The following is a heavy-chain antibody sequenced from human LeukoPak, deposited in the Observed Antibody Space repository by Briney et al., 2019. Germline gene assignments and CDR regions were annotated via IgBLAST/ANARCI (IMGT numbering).Heavy chain of an antibody. CDR3: ARVSYYDFWSGAQMETFDY. CDR2: IKQDGSEK. D-gene: IGHD3-3*01. CDR1: GFTFSSYW. Sequence: GGSLRLSCAASGFTFSSYWMSWVRQAPGKGLEWVANIKQDGSEKYYVDSVKGRFTISRDNAKNSLYLQMNSLRAEDTAGYYCARVSYYDFWSGAQMETFDYWGQGTLVTVSS. J-gene: IGHJ4*02. V-gene: IGHV3-7*01.